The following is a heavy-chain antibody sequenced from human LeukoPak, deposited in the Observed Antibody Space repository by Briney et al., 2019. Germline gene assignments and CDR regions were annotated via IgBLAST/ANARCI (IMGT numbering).Heavy chain of an antibody. V-gene: IGHV1-69*05. Sequence: WASVTVSCKASGGTFSSYAISWVRQAPGQGREWMGGIIPIVGTANYAQKFQGRVTITTDESTSTAYMELSSLRSEDTAVYYCARGGPYSSGWYNWFDPWGQGTLVTVSS. CDR1: GGTFSSYA. CDR2: IIPIVGTA. J-gene: IGHJ5*02. D-gene: IGHD6-19*01. CDR3: ARGGPYSSGWYNWFDP.